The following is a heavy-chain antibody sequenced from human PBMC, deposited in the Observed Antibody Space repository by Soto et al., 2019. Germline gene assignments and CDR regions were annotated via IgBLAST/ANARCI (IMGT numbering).Heavy chain of an antibody. CDR1: GFTFSSYG. V-gene: IGHV3-48*01. Sequence: GSLRLSCAASGFTFSSYGMHWVRQAPGKGLEWVSYISSSSSTIYYADSVKGRSTISRDNAKNSLYLQMNSLRAEDTAVYYCARGKFSGYDKIFDYWGQGTLVTVS. CDR3: ARGKFSGYDKIFDY. CDR2: ISSSSSTI. D-gene: IGHD5-12*01. J-gene: IGHJ4*02.